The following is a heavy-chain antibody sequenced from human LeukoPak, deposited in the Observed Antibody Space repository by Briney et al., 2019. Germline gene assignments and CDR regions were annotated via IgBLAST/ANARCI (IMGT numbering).Heavy chain of an antibody. V-gene: IGHV1-18*01. CDR1: GYTFTSYG. CDR2: ISAYNGNT. CDR3: ARDIRLGELSPVLDY. J-gene: IGHJ4*02. D-gene: IGHD3-16*02. Sequence: GASVKVSCKASGYTFTSYGISWVRQAPGQGLEWMGWISAYNGNTNYAQKLQGRVTMTTDTSTSTAYVELRSLRSDDTAVYYCARDIRLGELSPVLDYWGQGTLVTVSS.